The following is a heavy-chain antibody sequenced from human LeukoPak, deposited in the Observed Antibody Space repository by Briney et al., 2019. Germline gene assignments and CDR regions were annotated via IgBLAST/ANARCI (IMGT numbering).Heavy chain of an antibody. CDR3: TRRLQARDYYDSSGYYSDFDY. CDR1: GFTFSGSA. CDR2: IRIKANRYAT. Sequence: PGGSLRLSCAASGFTFSGSAMHWVREASGKGGGWVGRIRIKANRYATTYAAWVKGRFTTSRDDSKNTAYLQMNSLKTEDTAVYYCTRRLQARDYYDSSGYYSDFDYWGQGTLVTVSS. D-gene: IGHD3-22*01. V-gene: IGHV3-73*01. J-gene: IGHJ4*02.